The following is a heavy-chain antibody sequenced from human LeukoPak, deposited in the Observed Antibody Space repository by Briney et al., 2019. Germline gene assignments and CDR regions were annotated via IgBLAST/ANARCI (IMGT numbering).Heavy chain of an antibody. CDR1: GFTFRSYG. CDR2: ISSNGGST. J-gene: IGHJ4*02. Sequence: QAGGSLRLSCAASGFTFRSYGMHWVRQAPGKGLEYVAAISSNGGSTDYANSVKGRFTISRDNSKNTLYLQMGSLRAEDMAVYYCARIGSSYDYDYWGQGTLVTVPS. CDR3: ARIGSSYDYDY. D-gene: IGHD2-15*01. V-gene: IGHV3-64*01.